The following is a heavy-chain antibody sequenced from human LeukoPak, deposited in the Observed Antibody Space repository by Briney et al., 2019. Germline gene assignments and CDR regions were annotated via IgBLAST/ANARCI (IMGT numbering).Heavy chain of an antibody. CDR2: IYYSRST. D-gene: IGHD3-22*01. J-gene: IGHJ6*03. V-gene: IGHV4-39*01. Sequence: SETLSLTCTVSGGSISSSSYYWGWIRQPPGKGLEWIGSIYYSRSTYYNPSLKSRVTISVDTSKNQFSLKLSSVTAADTAVYYCARHVSDYYDSSGYYSAYYYYYMDVWGKGTTVTVSS. CDR3: ARHVSDYYDSSGYYSAYYYYYMDV. CDR1: GGSISSSSYY.